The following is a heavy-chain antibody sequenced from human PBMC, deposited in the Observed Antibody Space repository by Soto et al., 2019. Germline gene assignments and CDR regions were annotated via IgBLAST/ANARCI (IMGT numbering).Heavy chain of an antibody. J-gene: IGHJ5*02. CDR3: ARDSWFDT. CDR1: GFTFSSYS. V-gene: IGHV3-48*02. Sequence: GGSLRLSCAASGFTFSSYSMNWVRQAPGKGLEWVRQAPGKGLEWVSYISSSSSTIYYADSVKGRFTISRDNAKNSVYLQMNSLRDEDTAVYYYARDSWFDTWGQGTLVTVSS. CDR2: ISSSSSTI.